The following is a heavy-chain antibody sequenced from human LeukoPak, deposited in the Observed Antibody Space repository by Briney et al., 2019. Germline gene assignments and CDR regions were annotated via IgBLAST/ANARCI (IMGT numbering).Heavy chain of an antibody. J-gene: IGHJ4*02. CDR2: INHSGST. Sequence: SETLSLTCAVYGGSFSGYYWSWIRQPPGKGLEWIGEINHSGSTNYNPSLKSRVTISVDTSKNQFSLKLSSVTAADTAVYYCARARPLFGELFDYWGQGTLVTVSS. CDR3: ARARPLFGELFDY. CDR1: GGSFSGYY. V-gene: IGHV4-34*01. D-gene: IGHD3-10*01.